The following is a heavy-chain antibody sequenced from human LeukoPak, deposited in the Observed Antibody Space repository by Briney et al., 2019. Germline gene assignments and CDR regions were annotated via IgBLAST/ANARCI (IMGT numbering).Heavy chain of an antibody. Sequence: SETLSLTCTVSGGSISSYYWSWIRQPAGKGLEWIGRIYTSGSTNYNPSLKSRVTMSVDTSKNQFSLKLSSVTAADTAVYYCARDVYYYDSGGYYLFDYWGQGTLVTVSS. V-gene: IGHV4-4*07. J-gene: IGHJ4*02. CDR3: ARDVYYYDSGGYYLFDY. CDR1: GGSISSYY. D-gene: IGHD3-22*01. CDR2: IYTSGST.